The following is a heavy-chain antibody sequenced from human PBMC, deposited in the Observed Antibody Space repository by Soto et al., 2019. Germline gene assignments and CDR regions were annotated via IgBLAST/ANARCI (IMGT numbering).Heavy chain of an antibody. CDR2: VHPSGGGS. V-gene: IGHV1-46*02. CDR3: ARGGHIAVVTDSFDS. CDR1: GYPFNTYY. J-gene: IGHJ4*02. Sequence: ASVKVSCKSSGYPFNTYYLHWVRQAPGQGLEWMGMVHPSGGGSTYAQKFLGRVTMTMDSSTSTVFMELTSLRSADTAVYYCARGGHIAVVTDSFDSWGQGTLVTVSS. D-gene: IGHD2-21*02.